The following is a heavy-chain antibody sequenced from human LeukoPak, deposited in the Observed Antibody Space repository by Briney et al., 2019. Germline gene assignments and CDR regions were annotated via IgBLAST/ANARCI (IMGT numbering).Heavy chain of an antibody. Sequence: GRSLRLSCAASGFTFSSYGMHWVRQAPGKGLEWVAVISYDGSNKYYADSVEGRFTISRDNSKNTLYLQMNSLRAEDTAVYYCAKDVVWSLDPWGQGTLVTVSS. V-gene: IGHV3-30*18. CDR3: AKDVVWSLDP. J-gene: IGHJ5*02. CDR2: ISYDGSNK. D-gene: IGHD2-15*01. CDR1: GFTFSSYG.